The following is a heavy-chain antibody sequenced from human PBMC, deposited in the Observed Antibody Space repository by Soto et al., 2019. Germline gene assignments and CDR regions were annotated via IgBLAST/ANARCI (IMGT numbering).Heavy chain of an antibody. CDR3: VGALTYQVPYYYYGMDV. D-gene: IGHD3-16*01. J-gene: IGHJ6*02. CDR1: GFMFSTYL. Sequence: VGSLRLSCTASGFMFSTYLMSWVRQAPGKGLEWVANIRQGGNEKFYVDSVKGRFTISRDNAKKSLYLQMNSLRAEDTAVYYCVGALTYQVPYYYYGMDVWGQGTTVTVSS. CDR2: IRQGGNEK. V-gene: IGHV3-7*01.